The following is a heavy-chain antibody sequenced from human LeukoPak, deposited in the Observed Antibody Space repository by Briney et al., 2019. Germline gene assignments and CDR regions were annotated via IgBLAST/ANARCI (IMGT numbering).Heavy chain of an antibody. CDR1: GYTFTSYG. V-gene: IGHV1-18*01. J-gene: IGHJ3*02. CDR2: ISAYNGNT. D-gene: IGHD3-22*01. CDR3: ARGSTMIVVVSPDDAFDI. Sequence: GASVKVSCKASGYTFTSYGISWVRQAPGQGLEWMGWISAYNGNTNYAQRLQGRVTMTTDTSTSTAYMELRSLRSDDTAVYYCARGSTMIVVVSPDDAFDIWGQGTMVTVSS.